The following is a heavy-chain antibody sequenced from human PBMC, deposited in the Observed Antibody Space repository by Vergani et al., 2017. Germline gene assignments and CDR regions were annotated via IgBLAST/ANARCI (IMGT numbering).Heavy chain of an antibody. J-gene: IGHJ4*02. CDR2: INDNGYT. Sequence: QVHLQQWGTGLLKPSETLSLTCEVQGESFSGHYWSWIRQPPGKGLEWIGEINDNGYTNYNPLFGSRVIVSADTSKNQFSLKLMSVTAADTAMYFCAVRPRVNMVRGEILTKRTFDYWSPGTLVTVSS. V-gene: IGHV4-34*01. D-gene: IGHD3-10*01. CDR3: AVRPRVNMVRGEILTKRTFDY. CDR1: GESFSGHY.